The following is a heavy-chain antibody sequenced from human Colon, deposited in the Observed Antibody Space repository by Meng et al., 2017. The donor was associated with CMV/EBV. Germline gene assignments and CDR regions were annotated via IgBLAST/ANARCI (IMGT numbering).Heavy chain of an antibody. J-gene: IGHJ4*02. CDR3: AKDIAMAGMVNGVEN. CDR2: ISWNGGRV. V-gene: IGHV3-9*01. Sequence: SLKISCAASGFTFDDFAMHWVRQGPGKGLEWVSGISWNGGRVGYADTVKGRFTISSDNAKNSVYLQMNSLRVEDTGVYYCAKDIAMAGMVNGVENWGQGTLVTVSS. CDR1: GFTFDDFA. D-gene: IGHD3-3*01.